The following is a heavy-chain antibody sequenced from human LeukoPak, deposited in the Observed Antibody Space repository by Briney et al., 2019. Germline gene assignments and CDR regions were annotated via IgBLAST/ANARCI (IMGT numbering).Heavy chain of an antibody. J-gene: IGHJ3*02. CDR2: ISSSGSTI. CDR3: ARVPNGIRFRDEAFDI. Sequence: GGSLRLSCAASGFTFSDYYMSWIRQAPGKGLEWVSYISSSGSTIYYADSVKGRFTISRDNAKNSLYLQMNSLRAEDTAVYHCARVPNGIRFRDEAFDIWGQGTMVTVSS. V-gene: IGHV3-11*01. CDR1: GFTFSDYY. D-gene: IGHD1-14*01.